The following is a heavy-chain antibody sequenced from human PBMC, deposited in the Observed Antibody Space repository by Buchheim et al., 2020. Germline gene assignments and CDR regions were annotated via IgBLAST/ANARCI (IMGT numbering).Heavy chain of an antibody. CDR2: IKSRSSGATV. Sequence: EVQLVESGGGLVQPGESLRLSCAASGFTFINAWMTWVRQAPGKGLECVGRIKSRSSGATVDYTAPVTGRFTISRDDSKNTLYLQMNSLKTEDTAVYYCAADLAENTGYPLDHWGQGTL. J-gene: IGHJ4*02. D-gene: IGHD3-9*01. V-gene: IGHV3-15*01. CDR1: GFTFINAW. CDR3: AADLAENTGYPLDH.